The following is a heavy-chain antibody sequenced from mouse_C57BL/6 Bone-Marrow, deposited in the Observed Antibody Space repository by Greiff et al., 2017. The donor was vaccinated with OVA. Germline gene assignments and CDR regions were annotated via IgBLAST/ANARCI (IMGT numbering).Heavy chain of an antibody. D-gene: IGHD2-2*01. Sequence: EVQLQQSGPELVKPGASVKISCKASGYTFTDYYMNWVKQSHGKSLEWIGDINPNNGGTSYNQKFKGKATLTVDKSSSTAYMELRSLTSEDSAVDYCVSMVTVFDYWGQGTTLTVSS. CDR1: GYTFTDYY. J-gene: IGHJ2*01. CDR3: VSMVTVFDY. V-gene: IGHV1-26*01. CDR2: INPNNGGT.